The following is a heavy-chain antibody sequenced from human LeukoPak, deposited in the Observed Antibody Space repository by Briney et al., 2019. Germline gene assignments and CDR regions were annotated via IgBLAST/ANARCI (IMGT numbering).Heavy chain of an antibody. CDR3: ARQNTPHGNFDY. CDR1: GFTFSNYW. CDR2: IYVDGRTT. D-gene: IGHD5-24*01. J-gene: IGHJ4*02. Sequence: GGSLRLSCVASGFTFSNYWMHWVRQPPGKGLVWVSRIYVDGRTTNYADSVKGRFTISRDNAKKSLFLQMNSLRAEDTAVYYCARQNTPHGNFDYWGQGTLVTVSS. V-gene: IGHV3-74*01.